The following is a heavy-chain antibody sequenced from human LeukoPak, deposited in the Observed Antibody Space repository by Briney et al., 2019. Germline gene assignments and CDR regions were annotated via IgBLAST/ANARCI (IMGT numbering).Heavy chain of an antibody. CDR1: GGSISSYY. CDR2: INHSGST. CDR3: ARGLNGLPRYDYVWGSYRYWDY. V-gene: IGHV4-34*01. J-gene: IGHJ4*02. Sequence: SETLSLTCTVSGGSISSYYWSWIRQPPGKGLEWIGEINHSGSTNYNPSLKSRVTISVDTSKNQFSLKLSSVTAADTAVYYCARGLNGLPRYDYVWGSYRYWDYWGQGTLVTVSS. D-gene: IGHD3-16*02.